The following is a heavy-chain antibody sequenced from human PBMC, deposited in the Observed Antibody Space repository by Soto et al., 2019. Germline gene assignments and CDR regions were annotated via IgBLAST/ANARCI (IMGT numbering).Heavy chain of an antibody. CDR2: MQPSTGRT. D-gene: IGHD1-26*01. CDR3: ARGVSAGVDY. J-gene: IGHJ4*02. Sequence: QVQLVQSGAEVREPGASVKVSCKASGYSFTSLDINWVRQTAGQGLEWMGWMQPSTGRTGYAQKFQGRVTMTSDTSINTAYMERTTLTSDDTAFYYCARGVSAGVDYWGQGTLVTVSS. V-gene: IGHV1-8*01. CDR1: GYSFTSLD.